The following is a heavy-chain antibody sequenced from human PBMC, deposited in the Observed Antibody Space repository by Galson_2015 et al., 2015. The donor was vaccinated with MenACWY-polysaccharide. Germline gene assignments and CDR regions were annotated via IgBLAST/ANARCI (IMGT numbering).Heavy chain of an antibody. J-gene: IGHJ5*02. D-gene: IGHD3-16*01. Sequence: ETLSLTCTVSGDSIPSGGYFWSWIRQHPGKGLEWIASISYDGGTYYNPSLKSRVTISVDTPNNQFSLKLNSVTAADTAVYYCARGGRAVSNRNWFDPWGQGTLVTVSS. V-gene: IGHV4-31*03. CDR1: GDSIPSGGYF. CDR3: ARGGRAVSNRNWFDP. CDR2: ISYDGGT.